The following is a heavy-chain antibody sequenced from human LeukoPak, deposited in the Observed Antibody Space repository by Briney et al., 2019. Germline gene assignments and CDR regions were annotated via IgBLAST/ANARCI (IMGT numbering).Heavy chain of an antibody. V-gene: IGHV4-38-2*01. CDR1: GYSISSGYY. CDR3: ARGARTRGSDY. CDR2: IYHSGST. D-gene: IGHD2-15*01. Sequence: PSETLSLTCAVSGYSISSGYYWGWIRQPPGKGLEWIGSIYHSGSTYYNPSLKSRVTISVGTSKNQFSLKLSSVTAADTAVYYCARGARTRGSDYWGQGTLVTVSS. J-gene: IGHJ4*02.